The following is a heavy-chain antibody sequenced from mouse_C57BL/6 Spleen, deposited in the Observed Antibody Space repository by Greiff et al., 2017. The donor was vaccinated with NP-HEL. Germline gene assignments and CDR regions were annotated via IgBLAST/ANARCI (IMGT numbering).Heavy chain of an antibody. D-gene: IGHD2-1*01. CDR1: GYSITSGYY. J-gene: IGHJ2*01. CDR3: ARGENYGNYVDY. CDR2: ISYDGSN. V-gene: IGHV3-6*01. Sequence: DVQLQESGPGLVKPSQSLSLTCSVTGYSITSGYYWNWIRQFPGNKLEWMGYISYDGSNNYNPSLKNRISITRDTSKNQFFLKLNSVTTEDTATYYCARGENYGNYVDYWGQGTTLTVSS.